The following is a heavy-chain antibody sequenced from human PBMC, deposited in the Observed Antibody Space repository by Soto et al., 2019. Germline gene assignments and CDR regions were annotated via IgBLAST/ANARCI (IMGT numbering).Heavy chain of an antibody. CDR1: GGTFSSYA. J-gene: IGHJ6*02. D-gene: IGHD3-22*01. Sequence: QVQLVQSGAEVKKPGSSVKVSCKASGGTFSSYAISWVRQAPGQGLEWMGGIIPIFGTANYAQKFQGRVTITADESTSTAYMELSSLRSEDTAVYYCARVPSLYDSSGFSNYYYYGMDVWGQGTTVTVSS. V-gene: IGHV1-69*01. CDR2: IIPIFGTA. CDR3: ARVPSLYDSSGFSNYYYYGMDV.